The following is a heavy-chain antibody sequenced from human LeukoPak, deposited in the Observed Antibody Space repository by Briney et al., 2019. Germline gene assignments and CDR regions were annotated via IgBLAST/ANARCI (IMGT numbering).Heavy chain of an antibody. CDR1: GYRFTSYW. CDR2: INPDDSDT. J-gene: IGHJ4*02. CDR3: ARLGGGIQLWTHFDY. Sequence: GESLKISCKDSGYRFTSYWIGWVRQRPGKGLEWMGIINPDDSDTRYSPSFQGQVTISADESISTAYLQWSSLKASDTAIYYCARLGGGIQLWTHFDYWGQGTLVTVSS. V-gene: IGHV5-51*01. D-gene: IGHD5-18*01.